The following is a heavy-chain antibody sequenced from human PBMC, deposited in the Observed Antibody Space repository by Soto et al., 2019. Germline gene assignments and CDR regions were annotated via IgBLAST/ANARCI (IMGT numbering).Heavy chain of an antibody. J-gene: IGHJ4*02. D-gene: IGHD1-26*01. V-gene: IGHV3-21*01. CDR1: GFIFSLYS. CDR3: ARGSAFIGLDY. CDR2: IGTSGSYI. Sequence: GGSLRLSCAVSGFIFSLYSMNWVRQAPGKGLEWVSSIGTSGSYIYDTDSVKGRFTISRDNTKDSLYLQMNSLRAEDTAIYNCARGSAFIGLDYWGQGT.